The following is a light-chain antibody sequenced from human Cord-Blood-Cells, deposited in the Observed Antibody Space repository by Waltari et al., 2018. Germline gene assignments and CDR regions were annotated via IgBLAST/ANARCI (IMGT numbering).Light chain of an antibody. CDR2: GNS. J-gene: IGLJ3*02. Sequence: QSVLTQPPSVSGAPGQRVTISCTGSSSTIGAGYDVHWYQQLPGTAPKLLIYGNSNRPSGVPDRFSGSKSGTSASLAITGLQAEDEADYYCQSYDSSLSGSVFVGGTKLTVL. CDR1: SSTIGAGYD. V-gene: IGLV1-40*01. CDR3: QSYDSSLSGSV.